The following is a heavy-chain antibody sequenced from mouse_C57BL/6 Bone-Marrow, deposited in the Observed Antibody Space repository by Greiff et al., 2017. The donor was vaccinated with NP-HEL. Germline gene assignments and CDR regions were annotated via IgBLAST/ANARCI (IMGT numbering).Heavy chain of an antibody. CDR1: GYTFTSYG. CDR3: ARGKWLLHAY. D-gene: IGHD2-3*01. Sequence: VQLQQSGAELARPGASVKLSCKASGYTFTSYGISWVKQRPGQGLEWIGEIYPRSGNTYYNEKFKGKATLTADKSSSTAYMELRSLTSEDSAVYFCARGKWLLHAYWGQGTLVTVSA. CDR2: IYPRSGNT. V-gene: IGHV1-81*01. J-gene: IGHJ3*01.